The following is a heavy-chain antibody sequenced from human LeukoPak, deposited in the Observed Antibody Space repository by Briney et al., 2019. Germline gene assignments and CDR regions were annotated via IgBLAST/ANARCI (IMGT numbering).Heavy chain of an antibody. CDR2: ISYDGSNK. V-gene: IGHV3-30-3*01. J-gene: IGHJ6*02. D-gene: IGHD6-6*01. CDR1: GFTFSSYA. CDR3: ARDSVVVSSSSIGYGMDV. Sequence: GGSLRLSCAASGFTFSSYAMHWVRRAPGKGLEWVAVISYDGSNKYYADSVKGRFTISRDNSKNTLYLQMNSLRAEDTAVYYCARDSVVVSSSSIGYGMDVWGQGTTVTVSS.